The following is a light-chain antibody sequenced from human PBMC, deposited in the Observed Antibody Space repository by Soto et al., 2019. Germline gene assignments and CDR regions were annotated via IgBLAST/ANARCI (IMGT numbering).Light chain of an antibody. V-gene: IGLV2-11*01. CDR1: SSDVGDYNY. Sequence: QSFLTQPRSVSGSPGQSVTISCTGTSSDVGDYNYVSWYQQQPGKAPKLIIFDVTKRPSGVPDRFSGSKSGNTASLTISGLQAEDEADYYCCSYAGSYTYVFGTGTKVTVL. CDR2: DVT. J-gene: IGLJ1*01. CDR3: CSYAGSYTYV.